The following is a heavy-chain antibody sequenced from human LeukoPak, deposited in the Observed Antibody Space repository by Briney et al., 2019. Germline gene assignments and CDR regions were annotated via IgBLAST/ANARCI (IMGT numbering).Heavy chain of an antibody. CDR3: ARRIAAAGYYYYYGMDV. CDR1: GFTVSSNY. CDR2: IYSGGST. D-gene: IGHD6-13*01. J-gene: IGHJ6*02. Sequence: GGSLRLSCAASGFTVSSNYMSWVRQAPGKGLEWVSVIYSGGSTYYADSVKGRFTISRDNSKNTLYLQMNSLRAEDTAVYYCARRIAAAGYYYYYGMDVWGQGTTVTVSS. V-gene: IGHV3-66*01.